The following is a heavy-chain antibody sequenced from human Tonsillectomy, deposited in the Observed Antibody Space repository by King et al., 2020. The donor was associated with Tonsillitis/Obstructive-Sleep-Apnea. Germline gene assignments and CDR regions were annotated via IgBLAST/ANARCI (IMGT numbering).Heavy chain of an antibody. Sequence: QLQESGPGLVKPSETLSLTCTVSGGSISSSSYYWGWIRQPPGKGLEWIGSIYYSGGTYYNPSLKSRVTISVDTSKNQFSLKLSSVTAADTAVYYCARGVLDIVVVVAAISPDAFDIWGQGTMVTVSS. J-gene: IGHJ3*02. CDR1: GGSISSSSYY. V-gene: IGHV4-39*01. CDR3: ARGVLDIVVVVAAISPDAFDI. CDR2: IYYSGGT. D-gene: IGHD2-15*01.